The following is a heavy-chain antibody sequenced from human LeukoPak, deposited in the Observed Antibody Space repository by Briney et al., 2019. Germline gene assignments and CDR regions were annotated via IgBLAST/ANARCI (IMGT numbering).Heavy chain of an antibody. CDR3: ASLRGSYSWTLPRVFDI. J-gene: IGHJ3*02. D-gene: IGHD1-26*01. CDR2: ISSSGSTI. Sequence: GVSLRLSCAASGFTFSSYEMQWVRPAPGKGLERVSYISSSGSTIYYADSVKGRFTISRDNAQDSLYLQMNSLRAEDTAVYYCASLRGSYSWTLPRVFDIWSQGTMVSVSS. CDR1: GFTFSSYE. V-gene: IGHV3-48*03.